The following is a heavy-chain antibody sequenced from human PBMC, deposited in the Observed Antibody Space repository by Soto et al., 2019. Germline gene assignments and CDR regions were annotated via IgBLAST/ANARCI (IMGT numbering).Heavy chain of an antibody. CDR3: AKGFQGYYYYYMDV. V-gene: IGHV3-23*01. J-gene: IGHJ6*03. Sequence: GGSLRLSGAASGFTFSSYAMSWVRQAPGKGLEWVSAFRGSGGRTYYADSVKGWCTIYRDNSKNTLYLQMNSLRAEDTAVYYCAKGFQGYYYYYMDVWGKGTTVTVSS. CDR1: GFTFSSYA. CDR2: FRGSGGRT.